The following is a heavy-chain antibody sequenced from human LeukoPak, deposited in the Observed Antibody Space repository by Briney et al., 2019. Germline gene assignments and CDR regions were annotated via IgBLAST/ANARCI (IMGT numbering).Heavy chain of an antibody. CDR1: GGSITSYY. CDR3: AGHYYYDTTGSDY. J-gene: IGHJ4*02. D-gene: IGHD3-22*01. V-gene: IGHV4-4*07. CDR2: IYTSGST. Sequence: SETLSLTCTVSGGSITSYYWSWIRQPPGKGLEWIGRIYTSGSTNYSPSLKSRVTMSVDTSKSQFSLKLSSVTAADTAMYYCAGHYYYDTTGSDYWGQGTLVTVSS.